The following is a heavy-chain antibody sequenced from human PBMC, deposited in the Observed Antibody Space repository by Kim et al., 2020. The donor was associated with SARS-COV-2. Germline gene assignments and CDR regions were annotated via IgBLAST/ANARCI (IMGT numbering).Heavy chain of an antibody. Sequence: DSVKGRFTISRDNSKNTLYLQMNSLRAEDTAVYYCAKVPIEMVLAYYFDYWGQGTLVTVSS. D-gene: IGHD3-10*01. J-gene: IGHJ4*02. CDR3: AKVPIEMVLAYYFDY. V-gene: IGHV3-30*02.